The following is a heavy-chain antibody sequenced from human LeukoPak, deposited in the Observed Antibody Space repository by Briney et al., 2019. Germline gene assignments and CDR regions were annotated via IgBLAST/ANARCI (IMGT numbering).Heavy chain of an antibody. D-gene: IGHD4-17*01. V-gene: IGHV1-69*04. CDR1: GGTFSSYA. CDR3: GGYGDYRHFDY. J-gene: IGHJ4*02. Sequence: SVKVSCKASGGTFSSYAISWVRQAPGQGLEWMGRIIPILGIANYAQKFQGRVTITADKSTSTAYMELSSLRPEDTAVYYCGGYGDYRHFDYWGQGTLVTVSS. CDR2: IIPILGIA.